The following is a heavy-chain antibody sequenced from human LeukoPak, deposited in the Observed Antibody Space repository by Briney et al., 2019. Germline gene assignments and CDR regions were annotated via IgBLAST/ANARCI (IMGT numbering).Heavy chain of an antibody. CDR1: GGTFSSYA. Sequence: GASVKVSCKASGGTFSSYAISWVRQAPGQGLEWMGGIIPIFGTANYAQKFQGRVTITADESTSTAYMELSSLRSEDTAVYYCARVQSRLSWFDPWGQGTLVTVSS. CDR2: IIPIFGTA. V-gene: IGHV1-69*13. J-gene: IGHJ5*02. CDR3: ARVQSRLSWFDP.